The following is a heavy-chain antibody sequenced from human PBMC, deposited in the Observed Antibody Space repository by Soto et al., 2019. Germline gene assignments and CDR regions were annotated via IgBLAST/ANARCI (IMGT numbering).Heavy chain of an antibody. Sequence: SETLSLTCTVSGGSISSSSYYWGWIRQPPGKGLEWIGSIYYSGSTYYNPSLKSRVTISVDTSKNQFSLKLSSVTAADTAVYYCARRGIVVVPAATLDYYYYYMDVWGKGTTVTVSS. D-gene: IGHD2-2*01. CDR1: GGSISSSSYY. J-gene: IGHJ6*03. CDR3: ARRGIVVVPAATLDYYYYYMDV. CDR2: IYYSGST. V-gene: IGHV4-39*01.